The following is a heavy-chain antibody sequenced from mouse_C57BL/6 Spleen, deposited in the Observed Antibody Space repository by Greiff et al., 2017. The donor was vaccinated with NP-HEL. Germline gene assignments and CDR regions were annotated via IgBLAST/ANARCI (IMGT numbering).Heavy chain of an antibody. V-gene: IGHV1-72*01. CDR2: IDPNSGGT. J-gene: IGHJ4*01. Sequence: VQLQQPGAELVKPGASVKLSCKASGYTFTSYWMHWVKQRPGRGLEWIGRIDPNSGGTKYNEKFKSKATLTVDKPSSPAYMQLSSLTSEDSAVYYCARWAEEGAMDYWGQGTSVTVSS. CDR3: ARWAEEGAMDY. CDR1: GYTFTSYW.